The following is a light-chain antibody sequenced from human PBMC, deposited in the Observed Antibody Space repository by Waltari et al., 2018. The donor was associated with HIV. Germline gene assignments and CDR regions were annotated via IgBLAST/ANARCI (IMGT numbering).Light chain of an antibody. V-gene: IGKV1-33*01. CDR3: QQYDNFPL. CDR1: QDIRNY. CDR2: GAS. J-gene: IGKJ4*01. Sequence: DIQLTQSPTSLSASVGDRVTITCQASQDIRNYLSWSQQKPGKAPKLLIYGASNLETGVPSRFSGSGSGANFTFTISSLLPEDIATYYCQQYDNFPLFGGGTKVEIK.